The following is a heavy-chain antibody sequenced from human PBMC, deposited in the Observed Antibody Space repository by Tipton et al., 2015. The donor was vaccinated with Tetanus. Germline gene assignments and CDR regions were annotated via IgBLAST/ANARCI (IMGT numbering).Heavy chain of an antibody. CDR3: AKVSPYQPLLTYIDY. CDR2: ISSTSSNI. CDR1: GFTFSSYS. Sequence: SLRLSCAASGFTFSSYSMNWVRQTPGKGLEWVSYISSTSSNIYYADSVKGRFTVSRDNARNSLHLQMNSLRDEDTAVYYCAKVSPYQPLLTYIDYWGQGTLVTVSS. J-gene: IGHJ4*02. D-gene: IGHD2-2*01. V-gene: IGHV3-48*02.